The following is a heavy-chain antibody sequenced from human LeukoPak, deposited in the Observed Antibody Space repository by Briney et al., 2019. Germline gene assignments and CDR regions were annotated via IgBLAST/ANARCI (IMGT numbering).Heavy chain of an antibody. CDR2: IYYSGST. D-gene: IGHD3-16*02. Sequence: PSETLSLTCTVSGGSISSSSYYWGWIRQPPGKGLEWIGSIYYSGSTYYNPSLKSRVTISVDTSKNQFSLKLSSVTAADTAVYYCAKDHLGPNYYGITFGGVIPSVDYWGQGTLVTVSS. CDR1: GGSISSSSYY. V-gene: IGHV4-39*02. J-gene: IGHJ4*02. CDR3: AKDHLGPNYYGITFGGVIPSVDY.